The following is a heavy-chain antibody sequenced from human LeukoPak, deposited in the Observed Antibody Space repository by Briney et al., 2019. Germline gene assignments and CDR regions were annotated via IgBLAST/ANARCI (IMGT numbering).Heavy chain of an antibody. Sequence: GGSLRLSCTASGFTFGDFAMSWVRQAPGKGLEWVGFIRSKTYGGTTEYAASVKGRFTISRDDSKSIVYLQMNSLKTEDTAVFYCARGTYQYDYWGQGTLVTVSS. CDR3: ARGTYQYDY. CDR2: IRSKTYGGTT. CDR1: GFTFGDFA. J-gene: IGHJ4*02. D-gene: IGHD2-2*01. V-gene: IGHV3-49*04.